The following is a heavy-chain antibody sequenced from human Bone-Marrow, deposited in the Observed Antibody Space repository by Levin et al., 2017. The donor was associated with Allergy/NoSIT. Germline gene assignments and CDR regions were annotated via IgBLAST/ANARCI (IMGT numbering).Heavy chain of an antibody. CDR1: GFTFSTFP. J-gene: IGHJ4*02. V-gene: IGHV3-23*01. CDR2: IGGDGLGT. Sequence: GGSLRLSCAASGFTFSTFPMSWVRQSPGRGLEWVSAIGGDGLGTFYTDSVRGRFTISRDNSGNTLFLQMNSLRDEDTAVYYCAKDIEVPTTGDQFDNWGQGTLVTVSS. CDR3: AKDIEVPTTGDQFDN. D-gene: IGHD1-1*01.